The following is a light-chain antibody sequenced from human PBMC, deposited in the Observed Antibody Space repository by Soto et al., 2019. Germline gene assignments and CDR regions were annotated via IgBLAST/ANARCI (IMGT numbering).Light chain of an antibody. CDR2: GNI. CDR1: SSNIGAGYD. V-gene: IGLV1-40*01. Sequence: QPVLTQPPSVSGAPGQRVTISCTGSSSNIGAGYDVHWYQQLPGRAPKLLIYGNINRPSGVPDRFSGSQSGTSASLAITGLQAEDETDYYCQSYDSSLIYVFGTGTKVTVL. J-gene: IGLJ1*01. CDR3: QSYDSSLIYV.